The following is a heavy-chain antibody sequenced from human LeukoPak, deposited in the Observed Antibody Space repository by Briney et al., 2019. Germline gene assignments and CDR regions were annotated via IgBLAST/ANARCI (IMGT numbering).Heavy chain of an antibody. J-gene: IGHJ6*02. CDR3: AKVALVYYYYGMDV. D-gene: IGHD6-6*01. CDR2: ISGSGGST. CDR1: GFTFSSYA. Sequence: PGGSLRLSCAASGFTFSSYAMSWVRQAPGKGLEWASAISGSGGSTYYADSVKGRFTISRDNSKNTLYLQMNSLRAEDTAVYYCAKVALVYYYYGMDVWGQGTTVTVSS. V-gene: IGHV3-23*01.